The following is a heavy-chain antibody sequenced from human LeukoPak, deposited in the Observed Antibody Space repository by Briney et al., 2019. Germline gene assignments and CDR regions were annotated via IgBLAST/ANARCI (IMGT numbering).Heavy chain of an antibody. V-gene: IGHV3-48*02. D-gene: IGHD3-10*01. CDR3: ARGFGELFY. CDR2: IISSSSTI. CDR1: GFTLNTNS. Sequence: GGSLRLSCAASGFTLNTNSIDWVRQAPGEGLEWVSYIISSSSTIYYADSLKGRFTISRDNATNSLYLQLNRLRDEDMAVYYCARGFGELFYWGQGTVVTVSS. J-gene: IGHJ4*02.